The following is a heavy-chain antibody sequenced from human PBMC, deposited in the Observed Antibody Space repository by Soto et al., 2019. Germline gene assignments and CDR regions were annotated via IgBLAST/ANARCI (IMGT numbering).Heavy chain of an antibody. J-gene: IGHJ5*02. CDR2: IYYSGTT. V-gene: IGHV4-30-4*01. CDR3: ARAKGLLTVTTSWFDP. Sequence: SETLSLTCTVSGGSISSGDYYWSWVRQPPGKGLEWIGYIYYSGTTYYNPSLKSRVTISADTSKNQFSLKLSSVTAADTAVYYCARAKGLLTVTTSWFDPWGQGTLVTVPS. D-gene: IGHD4-17*01. CDR1: GGSISSGDYY.